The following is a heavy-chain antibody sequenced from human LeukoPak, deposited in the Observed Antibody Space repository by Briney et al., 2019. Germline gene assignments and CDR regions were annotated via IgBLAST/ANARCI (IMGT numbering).Heavy chain of an antibody. D-gene: IGHD1-26*01. CDR3: ARGGIVGATTSPYYFDY. CDR1: GGSISSYY. V-gene: IGHV4-4*07. Sequence: SETLSLTCTVSGGSISSYYWSWIRQPAGKGLEWIGRIYTSGSTNYNPSLESRVTMSVDTSKNQFSLKLSSVTAADTAVYYCARGGIVGATTSPYYFDYWGQGTLVTVSS. CDR2: IYTSGST. J-gene: IGHJ4*02.